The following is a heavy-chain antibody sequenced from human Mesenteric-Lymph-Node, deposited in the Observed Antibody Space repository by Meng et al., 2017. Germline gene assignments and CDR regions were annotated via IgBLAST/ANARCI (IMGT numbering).Heavy chain of an antibody. J-gene: IGHJ6*02. Sequence: GESLKISCAASGFTCSSYWMSWVRQASGKGLEWVANIKQDGSEKYYVDSVKGRCTIARDNSKNTLHLQMNSLRAEDTAVYYWSYGSGSAAKYYYYGMDIWGQGTTVTVSS. D-gene: IGHD3-10*01. V-gene: IGHV3-7*01. CDR2: IKQDGSEK. CDR1: GFTCSSYW. CDR3: SYGSGSAAKYYYYGMDI.